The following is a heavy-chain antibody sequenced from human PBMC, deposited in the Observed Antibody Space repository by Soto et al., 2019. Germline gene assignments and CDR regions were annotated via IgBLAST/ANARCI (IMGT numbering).Heavy chain of an antibody. Sequence: SQTLSLTCAISGDSVSSNSAAWNWIRQSPSRGLEWLGRTYYRSKWYNDYAVSVKSRITINPDTSKNQFSLQLNSVTPEDTAVYYCARGYCSGGSCYFGAVWFDPWGQGTLVTVSS. D-gene: IGHD2-15*01. CDR3: ARGYCSGGSCYFGAVWFDP. CDR2: TYYRSKWYN. CDR1: GDSVSSNSAA. J-gene: IGHJ5*02. V-gene: IGHV6-1*01.